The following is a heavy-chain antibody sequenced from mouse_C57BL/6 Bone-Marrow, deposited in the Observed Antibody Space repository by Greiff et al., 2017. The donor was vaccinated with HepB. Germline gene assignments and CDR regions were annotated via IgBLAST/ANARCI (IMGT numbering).Heavy chain of an antibody. CDR1: GFTFSDYY. V-gene: IGHV5-12*01. J-gene: IGHJ2*01. D-gene: IGHD2-3*01. Sequence: EVKLMESGGGLVQPGGSLKLSCAASGFTFSDYYMYWVRQTPEKRLEWVAYISNGGGSTYYPATVKGRFTISRDNAKNTLYLQMSRLKSEDTAMYYCARQGNDGDYWGQGTTLTVSS. CDR3: ARQGNDGDY. CDR2: ISNGGGST.